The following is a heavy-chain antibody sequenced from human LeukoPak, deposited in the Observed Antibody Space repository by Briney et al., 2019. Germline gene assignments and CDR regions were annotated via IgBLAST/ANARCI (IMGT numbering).Heavy chain of an antibody. CDR3: ARWNGDFLAGYYLDD. J-gene: IGHJ4*02. CDR2: ISDDGRKK. V-gene: IGHV3-30*03. Sequence: PGGSLRLSCAASGLTFNRYGMHWVRQAPGKGLECVALISDDGRKKFYADSVKDRLTISRDDSKNTLYLQMSSLIAEYTAMYYCARWNGDFLAGYYLDDWGQGTLVTVSS. D-gene: IGHD3-9*01. CDR1: GLTFNRYG.